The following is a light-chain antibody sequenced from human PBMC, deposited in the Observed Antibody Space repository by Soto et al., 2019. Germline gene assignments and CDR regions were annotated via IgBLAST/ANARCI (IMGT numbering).Light chain of an antibody. J-gene: IGKJ5*01. Sequence: EIVMTQSPATLSVSPGERATLSCRASQSVSYSLAWYQQKPGQAPRLLIYGASTRATGFPARFSGSGSGTDFTLTISSLEPEDFAVYYCQQRSNWPITFGQGTRLEI. CDR2: GAS. CDR1: QSVSYS. V-gene: IGKV3-15*01. CDR3: QQRSNWPIT.